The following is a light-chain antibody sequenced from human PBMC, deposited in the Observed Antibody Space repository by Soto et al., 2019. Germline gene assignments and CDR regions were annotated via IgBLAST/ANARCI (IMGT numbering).Light chain of an antibody. CDR2: DAS. J-gene: IGKJ1*01. Sequence: EIVLTQSPATLSLSPGERATLSCRASQSVSSYLAWYQQKPGQAPRLLIYDASNRATGIPARFSGSGSGTDFTLTISSLEPEDFAVSSCQQHSNSPPTFRQGTKV. V-gene: IGKV3-11*01. CDR1: QSVSSY. CDR3: QQHSNSPPT.